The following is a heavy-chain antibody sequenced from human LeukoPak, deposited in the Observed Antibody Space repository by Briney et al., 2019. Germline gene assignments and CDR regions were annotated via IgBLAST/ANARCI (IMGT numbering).Heavy chain of an antibody. J-gene: IGHJ4*02. Sequence: TGGSLRLSCAASGFTFSSCEMNWVRQAPGKGLEWVSGISGSGGTTFYADSVKGRFTISRDNSKNTLYLQMNSLRAEDTAVYYCARLRGNNDQKKYYFDYWGQGTLVTVSS. CDR2: ISGSGGTT. CDR3: ARLRGNNDQKKYYFDY. D-gene: IGHD3-16*01. V-gene: IGHV3-23*01. CDR1: GFTFSSCE.